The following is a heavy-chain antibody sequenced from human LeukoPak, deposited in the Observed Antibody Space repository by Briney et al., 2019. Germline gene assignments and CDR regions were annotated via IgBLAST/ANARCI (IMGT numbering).Heavy chain of an antibody. J-gene: IGHJ4*02. Sequence: KPSETLSLTCTVSGDSITSYFWSWIRQPPGKGLEWVGYIFYSGITNYNPSLKSRVTISVDTSKNQFSLKLSSVTAADTAVYYCAKHYMGSSYNRAVDYWGQGTLVTVSS. D-gene: IGHD3-10*01. CDR3: AKHYMGSSYNRAVDY. V-gene: IGHV4-59*08. CDR2: IFYSGIT. CDR1: GDSITSYF.